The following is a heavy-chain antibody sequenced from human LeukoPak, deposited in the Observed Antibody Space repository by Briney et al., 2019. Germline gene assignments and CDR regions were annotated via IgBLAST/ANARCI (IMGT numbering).Heavy chain of an antibody. D-gene: IGHD3-9*01. Sequence: AGGSLRPSCAASGFTFDDYGMSWVRQAPGKGLEWFSGINWNGGSTGYADSVKGRFTISRDNAKNSLYLQMNSLRAEDTALYYCARVGTYYDILAGYYSTYFDYWGQGTLVTVSS. V-gene: IGHV3-20*04. CDR1: GFTFDDYG. J-gene: IGHJ4*02. CDR3: ARVGTYYDILAGYYSTYFDY. CDR2: INWNGGST.